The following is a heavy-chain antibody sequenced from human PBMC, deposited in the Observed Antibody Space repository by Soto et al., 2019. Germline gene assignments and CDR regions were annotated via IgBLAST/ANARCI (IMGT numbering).Heavy chain of an antibody. CDR3: GKGSEGGKGQVKGYCSSTSCYQDNYYYYGMDV. J-gene: IGHJ6*02. Sequence: GGSLRLSCAASGFTFSSYAMSWVRQAPGKGLEWVSAISGSGGSTYYADSVKGRFTISRDNSKNTLYLQMNSLRAEDTAVYYGGKGSEGGKGQVKGYCSSTSCYQDNYYYYGMDVWGQGTTVTVSS. CDR1: GFTFSSYA. D-gene: IGHD2-2*01. CDR2: ISGSGGST. V-gene: IGHV3-23*01.